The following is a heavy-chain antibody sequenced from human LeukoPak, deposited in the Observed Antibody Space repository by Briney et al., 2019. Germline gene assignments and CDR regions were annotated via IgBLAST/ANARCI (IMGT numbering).Heavy chain of an antibody. CDR3: VRGRDGYSD. CDR1: GDSINNY. D-gene: IGHD5-24*01. V-gene: IGHV4-59*01. CDR2: IYYSGTS. J-gene: IGHJ4*02. Sequence: SETLSLTCTVSGDSINNYWSWSRQPPGEGLEWIGYIYYSGTSNYNPSLNSRVTMSVDTSKNQFSLKLSSVTVADTAMYYCVRGRDGYSDWGQGTLVTVSS.